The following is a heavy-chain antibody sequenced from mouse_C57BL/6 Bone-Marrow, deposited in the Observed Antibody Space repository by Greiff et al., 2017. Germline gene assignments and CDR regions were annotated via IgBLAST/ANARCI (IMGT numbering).Heavy chain of an antibody. CDR1: GYTFTSYW. J-gene: IGHJ4*01. Sequence: QVQLQQSGAELAKPGASVKLSCKASGYTFTSYWMHWVKQRPGQGLEWIGYINPSSGYTKYNQKFNDKATLAADKSTSTAYMQLSSLTYEDSAVYYCARDYYGSSYAMDYWDQGTSVTVSS. D-gene: IGHD1-1*01. CDR2: INPSSGYT. CDR3: ARDYYGSSYAMDY. V-gene: IGHV1-7*01.